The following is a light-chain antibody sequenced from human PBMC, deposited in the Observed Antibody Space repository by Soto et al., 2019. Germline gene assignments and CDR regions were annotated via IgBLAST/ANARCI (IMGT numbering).Light chain of an antibody. CDR2: EVT. V-gene: IGLV2-8*01. CDR3: SSYAGSNNFV. Sequence: QSVLTQPPSASGSPGQSVTISCTGTSSDVGGYDYVSWYQQHPGKAPKLMIYEVTKRPSGVPDGFSGSKSGNTASLTVSGLQAEDEADYYCSSYAGSNNFVFGAGTKVTV. J-gene: IGLJ1*01. CDR1: SSDVGGYDY.